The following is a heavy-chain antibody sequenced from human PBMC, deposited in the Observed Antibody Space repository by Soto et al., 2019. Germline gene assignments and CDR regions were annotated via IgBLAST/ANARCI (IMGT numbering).Heavy chain of an antibody. J-gene: IGHJ6*02. V-gene: IGHV1-18*01. D-gene: IGHD1-7*01. CDR2: ISAYNGNT. CDR1: GYTFTSYG. CDR3: ARDRITGTRYYYYYYGMDV. Sequence: ASVKVSCKASGYTFTSYGISWVRQAPGQGLEWMGWISAYNGNTNYAQKLQGRVTMTTDTSTSTAYMELRSLRSEDTAVYYCARDRITGTRYYYYYYGMDVWGQGTTVTVSS.